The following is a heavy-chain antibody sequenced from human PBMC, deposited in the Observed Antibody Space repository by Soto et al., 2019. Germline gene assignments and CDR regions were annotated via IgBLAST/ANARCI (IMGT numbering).Heavy chain of an antibody. CDR1: GFTFSSYW. CDR2: IISDGSST. J-gene: IGHJ4*02. Sequence: GGSLRLSCAASGFTFSSYWMHWVRQAPGKGLVWVSRIISDGSSTSYADSVKGRFTISRDNAKNTMYLQMNSLRAEDTAVYYCARDVSFDYWGQGTLVTVSS. CDR3: ARDVSFDY. V-gene: IGHV3-74*01.